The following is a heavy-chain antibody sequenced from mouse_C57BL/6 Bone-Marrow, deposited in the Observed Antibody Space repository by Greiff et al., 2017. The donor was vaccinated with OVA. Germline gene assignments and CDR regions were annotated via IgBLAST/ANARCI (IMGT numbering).Heavy chain of an antibody. CDR1: GYSITSGYY. D-gene: IGHD1-1*01. J-gene: IGHJ3*01. CDR2: LSYDGSN. CDR3: AKGGGSPREGFAY. Sequence: EVQLQQPGPGLVQPSQSLSLTCSVTGYSITSGYYWNWIRQFPGNKLEWMGYLSYDGSNNYNPYLKNRISLTRDPSKNQFFLKLHLVPSEDSSHYSGAKGGGSPREGFAYWGQGTLGTVSA. V-gene: IGHV3-6*01.